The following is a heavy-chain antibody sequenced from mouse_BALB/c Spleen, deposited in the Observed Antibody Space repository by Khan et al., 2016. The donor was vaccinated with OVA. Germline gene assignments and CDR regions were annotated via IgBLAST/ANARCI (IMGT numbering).Heavy chain of an antibody. Sequence: DVKLVESGGGLVKPGGSLKLSCAASGFSFSRYSMSWVRQTPEKRLEWVATISSGGTFTYYSDSVKGRFTISRDNANNTLFLQMSSLRSEDTAIYYCARHEGYYGYGQGDYWGQGTSVTVSS. CDR3: ARHEGYYGYGQGDY. CDR1: GFSFSRYS. J-gene: IGHJ4*01. V-gene: IGHV5-9-3*01. D-gene: IGHD2-2*01. CDR2: ISSGGTFT.